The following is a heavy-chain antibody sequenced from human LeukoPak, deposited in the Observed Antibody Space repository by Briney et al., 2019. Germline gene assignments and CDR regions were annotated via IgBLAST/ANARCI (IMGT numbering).Heavy chain of an antibody. CDR1: GFTVTSNY. CDR3: ATEAAGVDY. V-gene: IGHV3-53*01. Sequence: GGSLRLSCAASGFTVTSNYMSWVRQAPGKGLEWVSSIYSDGRTFYADSVKGRFNTSRDNSKNTLSLQFNSLRVEDTAVYYCATEAAGVDYWGQGTLVTVSS. CDR2: IYSDGRT. D-gene: IGHD6-13*01. J-gene: IGHJ4*02.